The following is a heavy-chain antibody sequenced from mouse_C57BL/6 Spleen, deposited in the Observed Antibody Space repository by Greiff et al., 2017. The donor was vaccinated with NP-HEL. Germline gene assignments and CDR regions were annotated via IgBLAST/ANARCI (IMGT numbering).Heavy chain of an antibody. CDR1: GYTFTSYW. D-gene: IGHD1-1*01. Sequence: QVQLQQSGAELVKPGASVKMSCKASGYTFTSYWITWVKQRPGQGLEWIGDIYPGSGSTNYNEKFKSKATLTVDTSSSTAYMQLSSLTSEDSAVYYCARGGTTVAYWYFDVWGTGTTVTVSS. CDR2: IYPGSGST. J-gene: IGHJ1*03. V-gene: IGHV1-55*01. CDR3: ARGGTTVAYWYFDV.